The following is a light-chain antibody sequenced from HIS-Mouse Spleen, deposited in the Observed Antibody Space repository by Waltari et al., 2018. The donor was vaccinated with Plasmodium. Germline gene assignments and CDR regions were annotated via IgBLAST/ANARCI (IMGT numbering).Light chain of an antibody. CDR1: KLGDKY. CDR2: QGS. CDR3: QAWDSSTAWV. J-gene: IGLJ2*01. Sequence: SYELTQPPSVSVSPGQTASITCSGDKLGDKYACWYQQKPGQSPVLVIYQGSTRPSGIPERFAGSSTGNTATLTISGTQAMEEADYYCQAWDSSTAWVFGGGTKLTVL. V-gene: IGLV3-1*01.